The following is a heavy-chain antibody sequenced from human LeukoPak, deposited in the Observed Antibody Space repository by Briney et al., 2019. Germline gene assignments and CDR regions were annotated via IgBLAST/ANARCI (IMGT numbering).Heavy chain of an antibody. CDR3: ARGRESHGHYFHF. CDR1: GGTFTTYA. V-gene: IGHV1-69*13. Sequence: SVKVSCKASGGTFTTYAINWVRPAPGQGLEWMGGIFPLFETTNYAQGFKGRLTITADDSTSTAYMELNSLRTEDTAVYYCARGRESHGHYFHFWGQGTLVTVSS. D-gene: IGHD1-26*01. J-gene: IGHJ4*02. CDR2: IFPLFETT.